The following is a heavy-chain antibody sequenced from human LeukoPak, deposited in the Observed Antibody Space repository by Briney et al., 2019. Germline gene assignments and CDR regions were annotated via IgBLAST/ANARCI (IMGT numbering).Heavy chain of an antibody. D-gene: IGHD5-24*01. Sequence: GGSLRLSCAASGFTFSSYGMHWVRQAPGKGLGWVAVIWYDGSNKYYADSVKGRFTISRDNSKNTLYLQMNSLRAEDTAVYYCARGQMATILPLTYWGQGTLVTVSS. V-gene: IGHV3-33*01. CDR2: IWYDGSNK. CDR1: GFTFSSYG. J-gene: IGHJ4*02. CDR3: ARGQMATILPLTY.